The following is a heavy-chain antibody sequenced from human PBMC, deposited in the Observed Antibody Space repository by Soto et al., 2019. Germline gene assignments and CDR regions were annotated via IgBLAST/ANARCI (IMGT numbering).Heavy chain of an antibody. CDR2: INHSGST. V-gene: IGHV4-34*01. J-gene: IGHJ4*02. Sequence: QVQLQQWGAGLLKPSETLSLTCAVYGGSFSGYYWSWIRQPPGKGLEWIGEINHSGSTNYNPSLKSRVTISVDTSKNQFSLKLSSVTAADTAVYYSARARTTLLDYWGQGTLVTVSS. CDR3: ARARTTLLDY. CDR1: GGSFSGYY.